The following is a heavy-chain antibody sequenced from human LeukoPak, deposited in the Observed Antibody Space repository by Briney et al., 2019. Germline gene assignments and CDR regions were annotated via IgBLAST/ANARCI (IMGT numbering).Heavy chain of an antibody. CDR1: GFTFSSYS. J-gene: IGHJ3*02. CDR3: AREGAGAFDI. Sequence: GESLRLSCAASGFTFSSYSMNWVRQAPGKGLEWVSSISSSSSYIYYADSVRGRFTISRDNAKNSLYLQMNSLRAEDTAVYYCAREGAGAFDIWGQGTMVTVSS. V-gene: IGHV3-21*01. D-gene: IGHD1-26*01. CDR2: ISSSSSYI.